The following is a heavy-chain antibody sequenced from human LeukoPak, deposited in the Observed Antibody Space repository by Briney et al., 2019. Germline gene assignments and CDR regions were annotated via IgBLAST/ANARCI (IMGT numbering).Heavy chain of an antibody. CDR1: GGTFSIYA. J-gene: IGHJ5*02. CDR3: ARDSDSGSYYGWFDP. CDR2: SIPIFGTA. D-gene: IGHD1-26*01. Sequence: SVKVSCKASGGTFSIYAISWVRQAPGQGLEWMGGSIPIFGTANYAQKFQGRVTITADESTSASYKELNRLRYEDKAVYYGARDSDSGSYYGWFDPWGQGTLVTVSS. V-gene: IGHV1-69*13.